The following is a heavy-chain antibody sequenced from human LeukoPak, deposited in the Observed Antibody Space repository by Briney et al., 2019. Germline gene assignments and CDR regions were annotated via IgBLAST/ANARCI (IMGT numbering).Heavy chain of an antibody. CDR1: GGTLSSYG. Sequence: ASVKVSCKASGGTLSSYGISWVRQAPGQGLEWMGGIIFIFGTTHYAQKFQGRVTMTTDTSTSTAYMELRSLRSDDTAVYYCARDLTTVVTPDYFDYWGQGTLVTVSS. CDR2: IIFIFGTT. V-gene: IGHV1-69*05. D-gene: IGHD4-23*01. CDR3: ARDLTTVVTPDYFDY. J-gene: IGHJ4*02.